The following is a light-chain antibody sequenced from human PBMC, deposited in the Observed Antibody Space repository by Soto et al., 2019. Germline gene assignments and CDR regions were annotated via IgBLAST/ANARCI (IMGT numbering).Light chain of an antibody. CDR2: SAY. Sequence: DIQMTQSPSSLSASVGDRVTITCRASQGISIYLAWYQQKPGKVPKLLVYSAYVLQSGVPSRFSGSGSGTDFTLTISSLQPEDVATYYCQKDNSAPLTFGGGTKVEIK. J-gene: IGKJ4*01. CDR3: QKDNSAPLT. V-gene: IGKV1-27*01. CDR1: QGISIY.